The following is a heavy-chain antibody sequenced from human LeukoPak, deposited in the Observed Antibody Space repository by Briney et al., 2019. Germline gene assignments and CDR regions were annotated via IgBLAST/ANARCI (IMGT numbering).Heavy chain of an antibody. Sequence: GGSLRLSCAASGFTFSSYSMNWVRQAPGKGLEWVAVISYDGSNKYYADSVKGRFTISRDNPKNTLFLQMSSLRAEDTAVYYCARVMLRYYYDSSSYFFDYWGQGTLVTVSS. CDR3: ARVMLRYYYDSSSYFFDY. CDR1: GFTFSSYS. D-gene: IGHD3-22*01. J-gene: IGHJ4*02. V-gene: IGHV3-30*03. CDR2: ISYDGSNK.